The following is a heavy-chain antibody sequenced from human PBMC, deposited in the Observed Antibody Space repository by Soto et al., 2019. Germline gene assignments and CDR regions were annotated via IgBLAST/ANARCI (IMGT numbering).Heavy chain of an antibody. J-gene: IGHJ4*02. V-gene: IGHV3-23*01. Sequence: EVQLLESGGGLVQPGGSLRLSCAASGFTFSSYAMSWVRQAPGKGLEWVSAISGSGGSTYYADSVKGRFAISRDNSKNTLYLQMNSLRAEDTGVYYCAKEIELTGAEIDYWGQGTLVTVSS. CDR3: AKEIELTGAEIDY. CDR1: GFTFSSYA. D-gene: IGHD7-27*01. CDR2: ISGSGGST.